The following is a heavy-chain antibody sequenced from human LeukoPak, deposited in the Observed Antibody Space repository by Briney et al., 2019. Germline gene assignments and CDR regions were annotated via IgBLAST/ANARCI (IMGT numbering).Heavy chain of an antibody. D-gene: IGHD2-8*01. J-gene: IGHJ6*03. CDR2: IIPNSGDT. CDR1: VYTLIVSY. Sequence: ASVRVSSVPSVYTLIVSYIHWVRQTPGQSVERLGQIIPNSGDTKYAQNLHGRVTMTRDTSITTAYMELNSLTSDDTAVYFCARSAEHCNNGVCFTDYYMDVWGKGTTVTVSS. V-gene: IGHV1-2*06. CDR3: ARSAEHCNNGVCFTDYYMDV.